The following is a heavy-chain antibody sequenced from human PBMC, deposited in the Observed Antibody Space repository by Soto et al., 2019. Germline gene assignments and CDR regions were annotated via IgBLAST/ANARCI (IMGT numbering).Heavy chain of an antibody. CDR1: GGSIDTNLYY. D-gene: IGHD4-17*01. CDR2: IYYSGPT. V-gene: IGHV4-39*01. CDR3: ARPRALDDYGDYTDYYYFDY. Sequence: QLQLQESGPGLVRPSETLSLTCTVSGGSIDTNLYYWSWIRQPPGRGLEWIGTIYYSGPTDYNASLQSRVTLSVDTSKNTFSLATSPVTPADTAVYFCARPRALDDYGDYTDYYYFDYWGQGNRVTVSS. J-gene: IGHJ4*02.